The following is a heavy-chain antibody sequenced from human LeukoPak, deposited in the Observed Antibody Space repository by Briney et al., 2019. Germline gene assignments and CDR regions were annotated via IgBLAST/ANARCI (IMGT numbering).Heavy chain of an antibody. CDR3: ARDLKRLAFGY. Sequence: SQTLSLTCTVSGVSISSGDYYWSWIRQPPGKGLEWIGYIYYSGSTYYNPSLKSRVTISVDMSKNQFSLKLNSVTAADTAMYYCARDLKRLAFGYWGQGTLVTVSS. CDR1: GVSISSGDYY. D-gene: IGHD3-9*01. J-gene: IGHJ4*02. V-gene: IGHV4-30-4*01. CDR2: IYYSGST.